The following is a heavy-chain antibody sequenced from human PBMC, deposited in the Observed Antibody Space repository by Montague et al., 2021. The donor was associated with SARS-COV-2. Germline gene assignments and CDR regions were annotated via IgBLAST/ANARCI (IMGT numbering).Heavy chain of an antibody. CDR3: ARNLASAATGAFDI. CDR2: SST. V-gene: IGHV3-74*01. D-gene: IGHD2-15*01. Sequence: SSTPFADSVKGRFTTSRDNAKAALYLQMNSLRVEDTAVYYCARNLASAATGAFDIWGQGTMVTVSS. J-gene: IGHJ3*02.